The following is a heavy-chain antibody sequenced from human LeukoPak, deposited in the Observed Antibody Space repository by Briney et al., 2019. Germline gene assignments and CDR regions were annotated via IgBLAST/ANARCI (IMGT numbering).Heavy chain of an antibody. CDR1: GFTFSSHA. V-gene: IGHV3-21*01. D-gene: IGHD6-13*01. Sequence: PGGSLRLSCAASGFTFSSHAMSWVRQAPGKGLEWVSSISSSSSYIYYADSVKGRFTISRDNAKNSLYLQMNSLRAEDTAVYYCARALYSSSWYRPLSQNYFDYWGQGTLVTVSS. CDR3: ARALYSSSWYRPLSQNYFDY. CDR2: ISSSSSYI. J-gene: IGHJ4*02.